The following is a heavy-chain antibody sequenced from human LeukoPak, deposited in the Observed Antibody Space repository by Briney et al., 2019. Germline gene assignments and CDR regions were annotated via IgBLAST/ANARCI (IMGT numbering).Heavy chain of an antibody. CDR3: ARGREPHYDFWSGYWSYYYYYMDV. J-gene: IGHJ6*03. CDR1: GYTFTSDY. Sequence: ASVKVSCKASGYTFTSDYISSYYMHWVRQAPGQGLEWMGWMNPNSGNTGYAQKFQGRVTITRNTSISTAYMELSSLRSEDTAVYYCARGREPHYDFWSGYWSYYYYYMDVWGKGTTVTVSS. V-gene: IGHV1-8*03. CDR2: MNPNSGNT. D-gene: IGHD3-3*01.